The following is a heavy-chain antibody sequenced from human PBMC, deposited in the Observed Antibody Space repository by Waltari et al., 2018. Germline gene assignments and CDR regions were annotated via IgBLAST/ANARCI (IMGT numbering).Heavy chain of an antibody. V-gene: IGHV3-7*01. D-gene: IGHD3-3*01. CDR1: GFTFSANW. Sequence: EVQLVESGVCLVQPGGSLRLSCDASGFTFSANWMAWVRRAPGTGLEWVAGVKQDGGEQYYVDSVKGRFTISRDNAKNSLYLQMNGLRAEDTAVYYCARSAFWTFDYWGQGTLVTVSS. CDR3: ARSAFWTFDY. J-gene: IGHJ4*02. CDR2: VKQDGGEQ.